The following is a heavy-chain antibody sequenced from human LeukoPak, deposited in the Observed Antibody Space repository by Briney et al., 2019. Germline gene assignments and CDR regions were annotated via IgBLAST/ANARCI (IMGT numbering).Heavy chain of an antibody. CDR3: AREIAVAGTGFDY. V-gene: IGHV1-46*01. CDR1: GYTFTVYY. Sequence: ASVTVSFTGSGYTFTVYYMHWVRQAPGQGLEWMGIINPSGGSTSYAQKFQGRVTMTRDMSTSTVYMELSSLRSEDTAVYYCAREIAVAGTGFDYWGQGTLVTVSS. D-gene: IGHD6-19*01. J-gene: IGHJ4*02. CDR2: INPSGGST.